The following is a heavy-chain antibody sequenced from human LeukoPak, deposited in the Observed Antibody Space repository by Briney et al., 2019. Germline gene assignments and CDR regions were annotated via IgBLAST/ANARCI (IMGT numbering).Heavy chain of an antibody. Sequence: SETLSLTCAVYGGSFSGYYWSWIRQPPGKGLEWIGYIYYSGSTNYNPSLKSRVTISVDTSKNQFSLKLSSVTAADTAVYYCARAGAAAGNFDYWGQGTLVTVSS. V-gene: IGHV4-59*01. J-gene: IGHJ4*02. D-gene: IGHD6-13*01. CDR1: GGSFSGYY. CDR2: IYYSGST. CDR3: ARAGAAAGNFDY.